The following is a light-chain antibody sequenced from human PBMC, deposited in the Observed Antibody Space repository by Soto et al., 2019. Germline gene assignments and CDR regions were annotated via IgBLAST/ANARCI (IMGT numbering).Light chain of an antibody. J-gene: IGLJ2*01. CDR1: SSDVGGYNF. CDR2: EVS. V-gene: IGLV2-8*01. CDR3: SSYAGSNNWGV. Sequence: QSALTQTPSASGSPGQSVAISCTGTSSDVGGYNFVSWYQQRPGKAPKLMIYEVSKRHSGVPDRFSGSKSGNTASLTVSGLQAEDEADYYCSSYAGSNNWGVFGGGTQLTVL.